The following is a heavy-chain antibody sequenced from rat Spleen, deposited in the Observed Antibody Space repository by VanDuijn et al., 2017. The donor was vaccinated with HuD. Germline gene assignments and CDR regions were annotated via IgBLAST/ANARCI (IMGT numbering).Heavy chain of an antibody. Sequence: EVQLQESGPGLVKPSQSLSLTCSVTGYSITSSYRWNWIRKFPGNKLEWMAYISYSGSTGYNPSLKSRISISRDTSKNQFFLQLNSVATEDTATYYCARLTGDYWGQGVTVTVSS. D-gene: IGHD5-1*01. CDR1: GYSITSSY. CDR3: ARLTGDY. V-gene: IGHV3-1*01. CDR2: ISYSGST. J-gene: IGHJ2*01.